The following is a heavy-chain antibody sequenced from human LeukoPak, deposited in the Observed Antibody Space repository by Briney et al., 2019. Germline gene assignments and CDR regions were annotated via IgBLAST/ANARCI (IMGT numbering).Heavy chain of an antibody. Sequence: PGGSLRLSCAASGFTFSSYSMSWVRQAPGKGLEWVANIKQDGNEKYYVDSVKGRFTISRDNAKNSLYLQMNSLRAEDTAVYYCARVRLLLWSGELYYFDYWGQGTLVTVSS. CDR1: GFTFSSYS. CDR2: IKQDGNEK. J-gene: IGHJ4*02. D-gene: IGHD3-10*01. CDR3: ARVRLLLWSGELYYFDY. V-gene: IGHV3-7*01.